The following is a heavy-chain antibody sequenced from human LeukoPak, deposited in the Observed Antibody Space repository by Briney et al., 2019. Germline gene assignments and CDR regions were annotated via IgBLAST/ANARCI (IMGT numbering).Heavy chain of an antibody. V-gene: IGHV1-46*01. D-gene: IGHD1-26*01. CDR2: INPSGGST. CDR1: GYTSTNYY. J-gene: IGHJ4*02. CDR3: ARDPSGSYPYFDY. Sequence: ASVKVSCKASGYTSTNYYMHWVRQAPGQGLEWMGIINPSGGSTSYAQKFQGRVTMTRDMSTSTVYMELSSLRSEDTAVYYCARDPSGSYPYFDYWSQGTLVTVSS.